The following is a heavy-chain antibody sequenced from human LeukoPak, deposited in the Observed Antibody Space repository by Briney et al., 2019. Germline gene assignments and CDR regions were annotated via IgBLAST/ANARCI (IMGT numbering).Heavy chain of an antibody. V-gene: IGHV3-23*01. D-gene: IGHD3-16*01. CDR2: ISGSGCST. Sequence: GVPLRLPCAASGFTFSSYAMSCVRQAPGKGLEWVSAISGSGCSTYYADSVKGRFTISIDNSKNTLYLQMNSVRAEDTAVYYCAKVAYDYVWGSFDPWGQGTLVTVSS. J-gene: IGHJ5*02. CDR3: AKVAYDYVWGSFDP. CDR1: GFTFSSYA.